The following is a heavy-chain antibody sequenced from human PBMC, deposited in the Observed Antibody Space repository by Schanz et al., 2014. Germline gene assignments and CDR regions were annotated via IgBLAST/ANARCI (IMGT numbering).Heavy chain of an antibody. CDR2: IYTSGST. CDR3: AREPLSGYNWFDP. J-gene: IGHJ5*02. Sequence: QVQLQESGPGLVKPSQTLSLTCIVSGGSISSGTYYWSWLRQPAGKGLEWIGRIYTSGSTNYNPSLNSRAPISLATPKTQFPLNLSSLTAADTAVYYCAREPLSGYNWFDPWGQGTLVTVSS. V-gene: IGHV4-61*02. CDR1: GGSISSGTYY. D-gene: IGHD6-25*01.